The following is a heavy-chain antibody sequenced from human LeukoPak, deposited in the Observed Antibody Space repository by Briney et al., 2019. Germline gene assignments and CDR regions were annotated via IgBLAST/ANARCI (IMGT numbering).Heavy chain of an antibody. CDR3: ARDRATMVRGVVDY. J-gene: IGHJ4*02. CDR1: GCTFTSYG. V-gene: IGHV1-18*01. D-gene: IGHD3-10*01. Sequence: GASVKVSCKASGCTFTSYGISWVRQAPGQGLEWMGWISVYNGNTKYAQKLQGRVTMTADTSTNTAYMELRSLRSDDTAVYYCARDRATMVRGVVDYWGQGTLVTVSS. CDR2: ISVYNGNT.